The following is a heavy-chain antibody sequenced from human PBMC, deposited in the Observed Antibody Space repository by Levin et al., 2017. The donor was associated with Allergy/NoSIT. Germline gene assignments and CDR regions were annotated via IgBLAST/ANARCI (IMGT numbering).Heavy chain of an antibody. D-gene: IGHD3-10*01. J-gene: IGHJ2*01. CDR1: GGSISGYY. Sequence: SQTLSLTCSVSGGSISGYYWGWIRQPPGKGLDWIGYFYYGGSTNHNPSLKSRVTMSVDTSKNQFSLKLSSVTAADTAVYYCARALSDYGSGTYKYFDLWGRGTLVTVSS. CDR3: ARALSDYGSGTYKYFDL. V-gene: IGHV4-59*01. CDR2: FYYGGST.